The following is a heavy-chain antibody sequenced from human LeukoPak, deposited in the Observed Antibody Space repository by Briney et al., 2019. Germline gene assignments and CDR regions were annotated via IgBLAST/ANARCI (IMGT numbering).Heavy chain of an antibody. CDR3: AKDPSRGQQLVPQYFQH. D-gene: IGHD6-13*01. CDR2: ISSSGNTI. Sequence: GGSLRLSCAASGFTFSDYYMSWIRQAPGKGLEWVSYISSSGNTIYYADSVKGRFTISRDNSKNTLYLQMNSLRAEDTAVYYCAKDPSRGQQLVPQYFQHWGQGTLVTVSS. J-gene: IGHJ1*01. CDR1: GFTFSDYY. V-gene: IGHV3-11*04.